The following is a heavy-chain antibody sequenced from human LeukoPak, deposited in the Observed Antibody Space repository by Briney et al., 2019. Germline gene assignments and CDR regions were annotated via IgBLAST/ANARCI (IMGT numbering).Heavy chain of an antibody. V-gene: IGHV4-4*07. J-gene: IGHJ4*02. CDR1: GGSITGHY. D-gene: IGHD5-12*01. CDR3: ARGSSAAYFVY. CDR2: IDASGNT. Sequence: PSETLSLTCTVSGGSITGHYWRWVRQPAGKGLEWIGRIDASGNTHYNPSLESRLTMSVDTSKNQSSLNLNSVTAADTAVYYCARGSSAAYFVYWGQGTLVTVSS.